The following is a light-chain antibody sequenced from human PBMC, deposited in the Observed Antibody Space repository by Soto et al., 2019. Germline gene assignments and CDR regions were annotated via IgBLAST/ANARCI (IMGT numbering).Light chain of an antibody. V-gene: IGLV2-8*01. CDR2: QVS. CDR3: SSYVGSNTLYV. J-gene: IGLJ1*01. Sequence: QSVLTQPPSASGSPGQSVTISCTGTSSDVGGYNYVSWYQQHPGKAPKLMIYQVSKRPSGVPDRFSGSKSGNTASLTVSGLQAEDEADYYCSSYVGSNTLYVFGTGTNLTVL. CDR1: SSDVGGYNY.